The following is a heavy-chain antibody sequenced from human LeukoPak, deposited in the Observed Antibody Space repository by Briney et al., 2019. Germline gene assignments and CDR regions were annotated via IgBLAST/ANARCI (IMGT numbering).Heavy chain of an antibody. CDR2: IIPILGIA. Sequence: GASVKVSCKASGGTFSSYAISWVRQAPGQGLEWMGRIIPILGIANYAQKFQGRVTITTDESTSTAYMELSSLRSEDTAVYYCARDRMAFKAARPRANAFDIWGQGTMVTVSS. CDR3: ARDRMAFKAARPRANAFDI. V-gene: IGHV1-69*04. CDR1: GGTFSSYA. D-gene: IGHD6-6*01. J-gene: IGHJ3*02.